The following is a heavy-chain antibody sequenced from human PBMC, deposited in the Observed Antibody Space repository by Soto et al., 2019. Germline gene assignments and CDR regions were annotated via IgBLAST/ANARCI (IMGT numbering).Heavy chain of an antibody. J-gene: IGHJ6*02. CDR3: ARELEPRRIYWQPDYGLDV. V-gene: IGHV1-69*01. CDR2: IVPISDTT. D-gene: IGHD5-12*01. Sequence: QVQLVQSGAEVKKPGSSVKVSCKASGGTFSTYAIIWVRQAPGQGLEWMGGIVPISDTTDYAQKFQGRVTITADESTTTTYMELSSLKSDDTAVYYCARELEPRRIYWQPDYGLDVWGQGTTVIVSS. CDR1: GGTFSTYA.